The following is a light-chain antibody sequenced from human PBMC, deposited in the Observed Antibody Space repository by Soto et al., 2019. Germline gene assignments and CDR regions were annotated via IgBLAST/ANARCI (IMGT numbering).Light chain of an antibody. V-gene: IGKV3-11*01. Sequence: EVVFTQSPATLSLSPGERATLSCRASQSIGTFLAWYQQKPGQVPRLLIYDTSNRATGIPARFSGSGAGTDFFLSISSLAPEDFAVYYCQHRSNWPPGFGQGTRLEIK. CDR1: QSIGTF. J-gene: IGKJ5*01. CDR3: QHRSNWPPG. CDR2: DTS.